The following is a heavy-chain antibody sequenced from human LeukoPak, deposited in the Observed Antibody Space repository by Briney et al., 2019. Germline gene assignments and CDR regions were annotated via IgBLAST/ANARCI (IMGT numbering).Heavy chain of an antibody. CDR2: FHTAGDI. D-gene: IGHD2-2*01. V-gene: IGHV3-13*01. CDR3: ARGSCSSRSCYKRVNGLDV. J-gene: IGHJ6*02. CDR1: GFTYSNYD. Sequence: GGSLRLSCAASGFTYSNYDMHWVRQATGKGLEWVSAFHTAGDIHYSGSVKGRFATSRENAKNSFYLQMNNLRAGDTAVYYCARGSCSSRSCYKRVNGLDVWGQGTPVTVSS.